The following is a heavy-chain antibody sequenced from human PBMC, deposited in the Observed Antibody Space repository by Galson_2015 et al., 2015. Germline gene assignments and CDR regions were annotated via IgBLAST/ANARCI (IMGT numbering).Heavy chain of an antibody. D-gene: IGHD6-19*01. Sequence: SETLSLTCTVSGGSISSSSYYWGWIRQPPGKGLEWIGTISYSESTYYNPSLKSRLTISVDTSKNQFSLRLISVTATDTAVYYCASHSSGWYLGYWGQGTLVTVSS. CDR3: ASHSSGWYLGY. J-gene: IGHJ4*02. V-gene: IGHV4-39*01. CDR2: ISYSEST. CDR1: GGSISSSSYY.